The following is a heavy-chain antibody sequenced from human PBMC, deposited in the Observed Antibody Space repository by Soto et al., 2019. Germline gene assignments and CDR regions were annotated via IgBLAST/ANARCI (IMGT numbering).Heavy chain of an antibody. Sequence: ASVKVSCKVSGYTLTELSMHWVRQAPGKGLEWMGGFDPEDGETIYAQKFQGRVTMTEDTSTDTAYMERSSLRSEDTAVYYCATAGRRAAMVRSRYYFDYWGQGTLVTVSS. V-gene: IGHV1-24*01. D-gene: IGHD5-18*01. CDR2: FDPEDGET. CDR3: ATAGRRAAMVRSRYYFDY. J-gene: IGHJ4*02. CDR1: GYTLTELS.